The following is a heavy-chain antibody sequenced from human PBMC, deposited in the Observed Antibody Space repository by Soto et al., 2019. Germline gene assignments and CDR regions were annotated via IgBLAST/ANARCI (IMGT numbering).Heavy chain of an antibody. CDR2: INAGNGNT. CDR1: GYTFTSYA. V-gene: IGHV1-3*01. Sequence: GASVKVSCKASGYTFTSYAMHWVRQAPGQRLEWMGWINAGNGNTKYSQKFQGRVTITRDTSASTAYMELSSLRSEDTAVYYCARAVIVVVPAAKDLSLFDFRGQRSLVTGSS. J-gene: IGHJ4*02. D-gene: IGHD2-2*01. CDR3: ARAVIVVVPAAKDLSLFDF.